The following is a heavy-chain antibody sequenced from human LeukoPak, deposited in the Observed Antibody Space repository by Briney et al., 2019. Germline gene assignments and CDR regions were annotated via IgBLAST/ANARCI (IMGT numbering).Heavy chain of an antibody. V-gene: IGHV3-7*01. D-gene: IGHD3-22*01. Sequence: QSGGSLRLSCAASGFTFSSYWMSWVRQAPGKGLEWVANIKQDGSEKYYVDSVKGRFTISRDNAKNSLYLQMNSLRAEDTAVYYCARDYYDSSGLGWGNDAFDIWGQGTMVTVSS. CDR2: IKQDGSEK. CDR1: GFTFSSYW. J-gene: IGHJ3*02. CDR3: ARDYYDSSGLGWGNDAFDI.